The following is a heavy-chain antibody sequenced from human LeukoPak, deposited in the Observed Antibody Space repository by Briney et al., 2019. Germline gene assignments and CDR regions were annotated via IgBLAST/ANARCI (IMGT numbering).Heavy chain of an antibody. Sequence: SETLSLTCTVSGGSISPYYWSWIRQPPGKGLEWIGYVDYRGTTNYSPSLKSRVTISVDTSKNQFSLRLSSVTAADTAVYYCARSPDSSDYYYYFDYWGQGTLVTVSS. CDR1: GGSISPYY. J-gene: IGHJ4*02. V-gene: IGHV4-59*08. CDR3: ARSPDSSDYYYYFDY. D-gene: IGHD3-22*01. CDR2: VDYRGTT.